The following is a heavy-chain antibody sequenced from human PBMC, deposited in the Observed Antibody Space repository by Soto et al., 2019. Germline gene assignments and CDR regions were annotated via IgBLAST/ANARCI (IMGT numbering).Heavy chain of an antibody. CDR1: GFTFSSYA. CDR2: INSNGSST. Sequence: GGSLRLSCAASGFTFSSYAMRWVRQAPGKGLVWVSHINSNGSSTSYADSVKGRFTISRDNAKNTLYLQMNSLRAEDTAVYYCTRRGVPAAIVYYMDVWGKGTTVTVSS. D-gene: IGHD2-2*02. J-gene: IGHJ6*03. CDR3: TRRGVPAAIVYYMDV. V-gene: IGHV3-74*01.